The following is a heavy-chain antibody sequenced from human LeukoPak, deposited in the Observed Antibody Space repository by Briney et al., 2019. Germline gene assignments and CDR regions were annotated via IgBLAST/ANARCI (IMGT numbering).Heavy chain of an antibody. CDR2: INQDGREK. V-gene: IGHV3-7*01. Sequence: GGSLRLSCAASGLGFGSFWMSWVRQAPGKGLEWVANINQDGREKDYVDSVKGRFTISRDNAKNSLYLQMNSLRAEDTAVYYCAREAGYGSSSQYFNYWGQGTLVTVSS. J-gene: IGHJ4*02. D-gene: IGHD6-6*01. CDR1: GLGFGSFW. CDR3: AREAGYGSSSQYFNY.